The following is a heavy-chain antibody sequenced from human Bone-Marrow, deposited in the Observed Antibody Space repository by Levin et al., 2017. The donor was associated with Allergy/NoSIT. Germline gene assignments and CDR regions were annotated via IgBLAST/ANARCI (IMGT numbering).Heavy chain of an antibody. Sequence: SETLSLTCTVSGGSISSSSYYWGWIRQPPGKGLEWIGSIYYSGSTYYNPSLKSRVTISVDTSKNQFSLKLSSVTAADTAVYYCARASGLGPNYYYGMDVWGQGTTVTVSS. CDR1: GGSISSSSYY. CDR3: ARASGLGPNYYYGMDV. V-gene: IGHV4-39*01. D-gene: IGHD6-25*01. CDR2: IYYSGST. J-gene: IGHJ6*02.